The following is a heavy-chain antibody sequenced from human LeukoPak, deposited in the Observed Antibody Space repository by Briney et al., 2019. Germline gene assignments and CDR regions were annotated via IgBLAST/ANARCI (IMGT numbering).Heavy chain of an antibody. Sequence: SETLSLTCTVSGGSISSSNYYWGWIRQPPEKGLEWIGSIYYSGSTYYNPSLKSRVTISVDTSKNQFSLKLSSVTAADTAVYYCARLYGGNSVDYWGQGTLVSVSS. J-gene: IGHJ4*02. V-gene: IGHV4-39*01. CDR1: GGSISSSNYY. CDR3: ARLYGGNSVDY. D-gene: IGHD4-23*01. CDR2: IYYSGST.